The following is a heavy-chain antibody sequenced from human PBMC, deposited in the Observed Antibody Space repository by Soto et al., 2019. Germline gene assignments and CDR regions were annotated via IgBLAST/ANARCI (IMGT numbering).Heavy chain of an antibody. J-gene: IGHJ5*02. CDR1: GFTFSSYW. CDR2: INSDGSST. CDR3: AAAAGTSDWFDP. D-gene: IGHD6-13*01. V-gene: IGHV3-74*01. Sequence: PGGSLRLSCAASGFTFSSYWMHWVRQAPGKGLVWVSRINSDGSSTSYADSVKGRFTISRDNAKNTLYLQMNSLRAEDTAVYYCAAAAGTSDWFDPWAQGTLVTVS.